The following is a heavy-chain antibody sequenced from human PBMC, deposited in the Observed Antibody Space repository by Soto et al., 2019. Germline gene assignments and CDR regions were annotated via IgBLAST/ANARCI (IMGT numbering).Heavy chain of an antibody. Sequence: SETLSLTCAISVYSVSSNSAAWNWIIQSPSRGLEWLGRTYYRSKWHNDYAVSVKSRITINPDTSKNQFSLQLNSVTPEDTAVYYCAREVAARLDYYSYGMEVWGQGTTVIVSS. D-gene: IGHD6-6*01. CDR1: VYSVSSNSAA. V-gene: IGHV6-1*01. CDR2: TYYRSKWHN. CDR3: AREVAARLDYYSYGMEV. J-gene: IGHJ6*01.